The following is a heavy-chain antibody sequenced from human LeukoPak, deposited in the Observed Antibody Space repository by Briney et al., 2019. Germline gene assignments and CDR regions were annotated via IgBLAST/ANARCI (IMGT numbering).Heavy chain of an antibody. V-gene: IGHV1-18*01. CDR2: ISAYNGNT. CDR3: ARGARMTTVTTWFAPFRRGFDY. CDR1: GYTFTSYG. J-gene: IGHJ4*02. D-gene: IGHD4-17*01. Sequence: ASVKVSCKASGYTFTSYGISWVRQAPGQGLEWMGWISAYNGNTNYAQKLQGRVTMTTDTSTSTAYMELRSLRSDDTAVYYCARGARMTTVTTWFAPFRRGFDYWGQGTLVTVSS.